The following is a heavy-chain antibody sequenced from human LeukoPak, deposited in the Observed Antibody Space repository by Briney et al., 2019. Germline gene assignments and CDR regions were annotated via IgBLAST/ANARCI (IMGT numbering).Heavy chain of an antibody. CDR3: ARTAQQLVEGDAFDI. V-gene: IGHV1-69*13. CDR2: IIPIFGTA. CDR1: GCTFSSYA. Sequence: ASVKVSCKASGCTFSSYAISWLRQAPGQGLEWMGGIIPIFGTANYAQKFQGRVTITADESTSTAYMELSRLRSEDTAVYYCARTAQQLVEGDAFDIWGQGTMVTVSS. J-gene: IGHJ3*02. D-gene: IGHD6-13*01.